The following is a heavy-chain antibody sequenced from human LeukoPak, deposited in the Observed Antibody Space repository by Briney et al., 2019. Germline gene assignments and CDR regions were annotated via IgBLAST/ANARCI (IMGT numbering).Heavy chain of an antibody. CDR2: ISGSGGST. Sequence: GGSLRLSCAASGFTFSSYAMSWVRQAPGKGLEWVSAISGSGGSTYYADSVKGRFTTSRDNSKNTLYLQMNSLRAEDTAVYYCAKAIAVAGTPFDYWGQGTLVTVSS. CDR1: GFTFSSYA. J-gene: IGHJ4*02. D-gene: IGHD6-19*01. V-gene: IGHV3-23*01. CDR3: AKAIAVAGTPFDY.